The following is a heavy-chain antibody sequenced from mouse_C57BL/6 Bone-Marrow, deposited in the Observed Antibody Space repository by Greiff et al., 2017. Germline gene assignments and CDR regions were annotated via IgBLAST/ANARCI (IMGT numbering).Heavy chain of an antibody. CDR3: ARRGLLRYFDD. J-gene: IGHJ2*01. V-gene: IGHV3-6*01. D-gene: IGHD2-3*01. CDR2: ISYDGSN. Sequence: EVKLQESGPGLVKPSQSLSLTCSVTGYSITSGYYWNWIRQFPGNKLEWMGYISYDGSNNYNPSLKNRISITRDTSKNQFFLKLNSVTTEDTATYYCARRGLLRYFDDWGKGTTLTVSS. CDR1: GYSITSGYY.